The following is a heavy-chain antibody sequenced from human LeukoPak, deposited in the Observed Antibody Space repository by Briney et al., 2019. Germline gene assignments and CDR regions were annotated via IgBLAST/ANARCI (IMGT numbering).Heavy chain of an antibody. D-gene: IGHD5-24*01. Sequence: GGSLRLSCVASGFTFSSSWMTWVRQAPGKGLEWVANIKQDGSKKSYVDSVKGRFTISRDNAKNSLYLQMNSLRAEDTAIYYCTRVGYIDEGIDYWGQGTLVTVSS. CDR3: TRVGYIDEGIDY. J-gene: IGHJ4*02. CDR1: GFTFSSSW. CDR2: IKQDGSKK. V-gene: IGHV3-7*04.